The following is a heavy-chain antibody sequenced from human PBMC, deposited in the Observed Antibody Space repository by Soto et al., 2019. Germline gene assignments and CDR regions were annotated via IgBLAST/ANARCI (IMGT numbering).Heavy chain of an antibody. V-gene: IGHV3-11*01. Sequence: AGGSLRLSCAASGFTFSDYYMSWIRQAPGKGLEWVSYISSSDTTIYYADSVKGRFTISRDNAKNSLYLQMNSLRAEDTAVYYCARDSLKTGKEWFYYYIDVWGKGTTVTVSS. CDR3: ARDSLKTGKEWFYYYIDV. J-gene: IGHJ6*03. CDR2: ISSSDTTI. CDR1: GFTFSDYY. D-gene: IGHD1-1*01.